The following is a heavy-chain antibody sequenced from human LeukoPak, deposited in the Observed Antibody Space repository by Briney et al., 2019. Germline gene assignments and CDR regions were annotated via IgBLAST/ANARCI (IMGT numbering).Heavy chain of an antibody. CDR3: SKDLSGAHDY. Sequence: LPGGSLRLSCAASGFTFSSYWMHWVRQAPGKGLVWVSRVNTDGRTTTYADSVKGRFTISRDNAKNTLFLQMNSLRVEDTAVYYCSKDLSGAHDYWGQGTVVTVSS. CDR2: VNTDGRTT. V-gene: IGHV3-74*01. CDR1: GFTFSSYW. D-gene: IGHD4-17*01. J-gene: IGHJ4*02.